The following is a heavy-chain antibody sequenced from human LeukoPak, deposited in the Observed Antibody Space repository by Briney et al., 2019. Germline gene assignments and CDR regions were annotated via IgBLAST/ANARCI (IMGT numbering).Heavy chain of an antibody. CDR1: GYTFTSYD. CDR2: MNPNSGNT. Sequence: ASVKVSCKASGYTFTSYDINWVRQVTGQGLEWMGWMNPNSGNTGYAQKFQGRVTMTRNTSISTAYMELSSLRSEDTAVYYCARVRPLLDTAMVTYYYYYGMDVWGQGTTVTVSS. D-gene: IGHD5-18*01. CDR3: ARVRPLLDTAMVTYYYYYGMDV. J-gene: IGHJ6*02. V-gene: IGHV1-8*01.